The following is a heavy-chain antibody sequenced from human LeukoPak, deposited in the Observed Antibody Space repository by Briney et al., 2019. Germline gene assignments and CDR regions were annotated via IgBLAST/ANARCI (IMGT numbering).Heavy chain of an antibody. V-gene: IGHV3-7*01. CDR2: IKQDESEK. CDR3: ARALDSSSSRYQAFEE. CDR1: GFTFSNYW. D-gene: IGHD2-2*01. Sequence: GSLRLSCSASGFTFSNYWMSWVRQAPGKGLEWVANIKQDESEKYYVDSVKGRFAISRDNAKSSLYLQMNSLRAEDTAVYYCARALDSSSSRYQAFEEWGQGTLVTVSS. J-gene: IGHJ4*02.